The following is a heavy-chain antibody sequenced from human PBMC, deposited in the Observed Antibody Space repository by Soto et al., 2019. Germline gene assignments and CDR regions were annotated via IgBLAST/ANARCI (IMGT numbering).Heavy chain of an antibody. CDR3: VHKGGGDRILDY. J-gene: IGHJ4*02. CDR1: GFSLSTSGVG. D-gene: IGHD3-16*01. V-gene: IGHV2-5*02. CDR2: IYWDDYK. Sequence: QITLKESGPALVKPTQTLTLTCTFSGFSLSTSGVGVGWIRQPPGEALEWLALIYWDDYKHFSPSLESRLTIPKDTPKNQVVRTMTNMDPVDTATYYCVHKGGGDRILDYWGQGTLVTVSS.